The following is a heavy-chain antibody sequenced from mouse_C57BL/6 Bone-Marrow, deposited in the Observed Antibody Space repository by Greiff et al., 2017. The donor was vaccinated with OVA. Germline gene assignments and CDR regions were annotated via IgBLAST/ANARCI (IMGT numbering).Heavy chain of an antibody. CDR2: INPSNGGT. J-gene: IGHJ4*01. Sequence: QVHVKQSGTELVKPGASVKLSCKASGYTFTSYWMHWVKQRPGQGLEWIGNINPSNGGTNYNEKFKSKATLTVDKSSSTAYMQLSSLTSEDSAVYYCARGYGSSYDYAMDYWGQGTSVTVSS. CDR1: GYTFTSYW. CDR3: ARGYGSSYDYAMDY. V-gene: IGHV1-53*01. D-gene: IGHD1-1*01.